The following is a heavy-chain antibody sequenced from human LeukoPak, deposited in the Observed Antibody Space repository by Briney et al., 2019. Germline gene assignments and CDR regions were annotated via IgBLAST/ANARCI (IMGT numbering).Heavy chain of an antibody. Sequence: GGSLRLSCAASRFTFSIFELNWVCQAPGKGLEWVSYISSRGSTIYYADSVRGRFTISRDNAKNSLYLQMNSLRAEDTAIYYCARAGGYSYGRNDAFDIWGQGSMVTVSS. J-gene: IGHJ3*02. V-gene: IGHV3-48*03. CDR2: ISSRGSTI. CDR3: ARAGGYSYGRNDAFDI. D-gene: IGHD5-18*01. CDR1: RFTFSIFE.